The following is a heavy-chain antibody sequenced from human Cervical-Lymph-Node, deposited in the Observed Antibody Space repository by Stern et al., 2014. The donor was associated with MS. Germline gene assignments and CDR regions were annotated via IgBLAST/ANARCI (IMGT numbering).Heavy chain of an antibody. Sequence: QLQLQESGPGLVKPSETLSLTCTVSGASLSSSSYSWGWVRQPPGNGLEGIGSLDSGGTTYNTPAPMSGVPISANASKNHFPLRLNSVAAADTAVYYCARQADSDYLGGSWFDPWGQGTLVIVSS. CDR1: GASLSSSSYS. CDR2: LDSGGTT. CDR3: ARQADSDYLGGSWFDP. V-gene: IGHV4-39*01. J-gene: IGHJ5*02. D-gene: IGHD5-12*01.